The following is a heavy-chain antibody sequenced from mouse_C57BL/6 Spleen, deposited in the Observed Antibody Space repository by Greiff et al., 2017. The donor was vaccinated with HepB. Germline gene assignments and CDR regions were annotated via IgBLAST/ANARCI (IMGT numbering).Heavy chain of an antibody. D-gene: IGHD4-1*01. J-gene: IGHJ2*01. V-gene: IGHV5-17*01. Sequence: EVKLMESGGGLVKPGGSLKLSCAASGFTFSDYGMHWVRQAPEKGLEWVAYISSGSSTIYYADTVKGRFTISRDNAKNTLFLQMTSLRSEDTAMYYCASGWDWDYFDYWGQGTTLTVSS. CDR1: GFTFSDYG. CDR3: ASGWDWDYFDY. CDR2: ISSGSSTI.